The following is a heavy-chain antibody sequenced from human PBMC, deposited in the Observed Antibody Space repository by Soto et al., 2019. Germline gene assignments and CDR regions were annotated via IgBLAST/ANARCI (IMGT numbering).Heavy chain of an antibody. CDR3: AKDGGYSNYPSDMDV. V-gene: IGHV3-23*01. D-gene: IGHD4-4*01. CDR1: GFTFSSYA. J-gene: IGHJ6*03. Sequence: EVQLLESGGGLVQPGGSLRLSCAASGFTFSSYAMSWVRQAPGKGLEWVSAISGSGGSTYYADSVKGRFTISRDNSKNTLYLQMNSLRAEDTAVYYCAKDGGYSNYPSDMDVWDKGTTVTVSS. CDR2: ISGSGGST.